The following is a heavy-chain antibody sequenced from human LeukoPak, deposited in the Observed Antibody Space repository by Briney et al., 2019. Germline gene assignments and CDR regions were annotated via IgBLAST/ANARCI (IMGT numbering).Heavy chain of an antibody. J-gene: IGHJ4*02. V-gene: IGHV4-59*01. CDR2: IYYSGST. Sequence: SETLSLTCTVSGGSISSYYWSWIRQPPGKGLEWIGYIYYSGSTNYNPSLKSRVTISVDASRNQFSLKLSSVTAADTAVYYCARGGGYYDFWSGYYVGVFDYWGQGTLVTVSS. D-gene: IGHD3-3*01. CDR3: ARGGGYYDFWSGYYVGVFDY. CDR1: GGSISSYY.